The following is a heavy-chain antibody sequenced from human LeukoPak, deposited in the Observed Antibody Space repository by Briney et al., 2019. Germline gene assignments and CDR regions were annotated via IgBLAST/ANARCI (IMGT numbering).Heavy chain of an antibody. V-gene: IGHV4-38-2*02. Sequence: SETLSLTCTVSGYSIANGYHWAWVRQPPGKRLEWLGSIYHSGSTYYNPSLKSRVTISVDTSKNQFSLKLSSVTAADTAVYYCARDGGTWIQLWLGWYFDLWGRGTLVTVSS. CDR1: GYSIANGYH. CDR2: IYHSGST. D-gene: IGHD5-18*01. CDR3: ARDGGTWIQLWLGWYFDL. J-gene: IGHJ2*01.